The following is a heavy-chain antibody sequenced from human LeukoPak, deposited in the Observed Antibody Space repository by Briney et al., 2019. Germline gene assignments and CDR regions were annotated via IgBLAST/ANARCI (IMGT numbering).Heavy chain of an antibody. D-gene: IGHD2-8*01. CDR1: GLTFTSSA. V-gene: IGHV3-23*01. CDR2: ISDSGGKT. Sequence: GGSLRLSCTASGLTFTSSAISWVRQAPGKGLEWISAISDSGGKTYYTDSLKGRFTISRDNSKNTLYLQMNSLRVDDTAVYYCAKDRKVYQDWGQGTLVTVSS. CDR3: AKDRKVYQD. J-gene: IGHJ4*02.